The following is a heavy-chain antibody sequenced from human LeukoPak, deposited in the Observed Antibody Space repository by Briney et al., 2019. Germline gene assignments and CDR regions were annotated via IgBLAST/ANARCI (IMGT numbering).Heavy chain of an antibody. CDR2: IWYDGSNK. CDR3: AKLTTVTAIDY. Sequence: GGSLRLSCAASGFTFSSYDMHRVRQAPGKGLEGGAGIWYDGSNKYYADSVKGRFTISRDNSKNTLYLQMNSLRAEDTAVYYCAKLTTVTAIDYWGQGTLVTVSS. CDR1: GFTFSSYD. V-gene: IGHV3-33*06. J-gene: IGHJ4*02. D-gene: IGHD4-17*01.